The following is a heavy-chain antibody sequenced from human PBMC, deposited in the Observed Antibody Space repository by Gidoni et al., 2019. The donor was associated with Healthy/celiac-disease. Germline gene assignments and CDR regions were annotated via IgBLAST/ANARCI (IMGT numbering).Heavy chain of an antibody. CDR1: GGSFSGYY. D-gene: IGHD2-2*02. J-gene: IGHJ6*02. Sequence: QVQLQQWGAGLLKPSETLSLTCAVYGGSFSGYYWSWIRQPPGKGLEWIGEINHSGSTNYNPSLKSRVTISVDTSKNQFSLKLSSVTAADTAVYYCARSKDIVVVPAAIPPMDVWGQGTTVTVSS. V-gene: IGHV4-34*01. CDR3: ARSKDIVVVPAAIPPMDV. CDR2: INHSGST.